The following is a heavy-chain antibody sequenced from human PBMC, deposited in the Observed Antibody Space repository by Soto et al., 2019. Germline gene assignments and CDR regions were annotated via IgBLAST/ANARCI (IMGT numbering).Heavy chain of an antibody. CDR1: GYSFTSYW. CDR2: IDPSDSYT. D-gene: IGHD6-13*01. J-gene: IGHJ6*02. CDR3: ASAPVGGIAAAGTGYYGMDV. Sequence: GESLKISCKGSGYSFTSYWISWVRQMPGKGLEWMGRIDPSDSYTNYSPSFQGHVTISADKSISTAYLQWSSLKASDTAMYYCASAPVGGIAAAGTGYYGMDVWGQGTTVTVSS. V-gene: IGHV5-10-1*01.